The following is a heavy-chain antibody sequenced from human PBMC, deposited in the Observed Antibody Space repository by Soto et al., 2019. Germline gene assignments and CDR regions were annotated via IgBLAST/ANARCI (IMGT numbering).Heavy chain of an antibody. CDR1: GYTFASYA. D-gene: IGHD2-15*01. Sequence: ASVKVSCKASGYTFASYAMHWGRQAPGQRLEWMGWINAGNGNTKYSQKFQGRVTITRDTSASTAYMELSSLRSEDTAVYYCARDIVVVVAATQSDAFDIWGQGTMVTVSS. CDR3: ARDIVVVVAATQSDAFDI. CDR2: INAGNGNT. V-gene: IGHV1-3*01. J-gene: IGHJ3*02.